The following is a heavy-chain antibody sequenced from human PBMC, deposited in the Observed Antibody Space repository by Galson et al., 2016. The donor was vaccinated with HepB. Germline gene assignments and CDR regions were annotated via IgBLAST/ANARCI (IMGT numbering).Heavy chain of an antibody. Sequence: SLRLSCAGSGFAFNTFWMNWVRQAPGKGLDWVANINPDGSQQRYVDSVHGRFTISRDNSKNSLYLQMNSLGAEDAAVYYCAGWTTSTNYWGQGTLVAVSS. J-gene: IGHJ4*02. CDR3: AGWTTSTNY. V-gene: IGHV3-7*05. CDR2: INPDGSQQ. D-gene: IGHD2-2*01. CDR1: GFAFNTFW.